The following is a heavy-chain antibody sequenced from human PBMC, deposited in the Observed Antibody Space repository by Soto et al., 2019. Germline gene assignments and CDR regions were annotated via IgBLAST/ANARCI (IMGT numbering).Heavy chain of an antibody. CDR3: MAGYSYGHY. J-gene: IGHJ4*02. Sequence: EVQLVESGGGLVQPGGSLKLSCAASGFTFSGSAMHWVRQASGKGLEWVGRIRSKANSYATAYAASVKGRFTISRDDSKNTAYLQINSLKTEDTAVYYCMAGYSYGHYWGQGTLVTVSS. CDR1: GFTFSGSA. CDR2: IRSKANSYAT. V-gene: IGHV3-73*02. D-gene: IGHD5-18*01.